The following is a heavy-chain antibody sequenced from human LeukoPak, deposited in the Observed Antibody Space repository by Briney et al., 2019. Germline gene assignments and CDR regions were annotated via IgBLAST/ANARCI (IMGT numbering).Heavy chain of an antibody. V-gene: IGHV1-2*06. CDR2: INPNSGDT. Sequence: ASVKVSCKASGYTFTGYYIYWVRQAPGQGLEWMGRINPNSGDTNYAQKFQGRVTMTRDTSISTAYMELSRLRSDDTAVYYCARTSRGSDGSIDYWGQGTLVTVSS. J-gene: IGHJ4*02. D-gene: IGHD3-16*01. CDR3: ARTSRGSDGSIDY. CDR1: GYTFTGYY.